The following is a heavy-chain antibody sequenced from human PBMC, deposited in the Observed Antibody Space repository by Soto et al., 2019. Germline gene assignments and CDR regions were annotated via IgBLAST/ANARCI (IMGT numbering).Heavy chain of an antibody. J-gene: IGHJ5*01. Sequence: SETLSLTCAVSGDTIKKNVWWSWVRQPPGKGLEWIGEIFYTVATDYNPSLKSRVTISVDTSKNHFSLQLRSVTAEDTAIYYCARDLGLTGHYLRGAFDSWGQGALVTVSS. D-gene: IGHD3-10*01. V-gene: IGHV4-4*02. CDR1: GDTIKKNVW. CDR2: IFYTVAT. CDR3: ARDLGLTGHYLRGAFDS.